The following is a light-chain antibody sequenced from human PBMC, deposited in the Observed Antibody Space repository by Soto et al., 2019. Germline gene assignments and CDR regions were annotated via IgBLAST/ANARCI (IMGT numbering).Light chain of an antibody. Sequence: ELVLTQSPGTLSLSPGEIATLSCRASQSVSSSYLAWYQQKPGQAPRLLIYGASSRATGIPDRFSGSGSGTDFTLTISRLEPEDVAAYYCQQYGSSPWTFGQGTKVEIK. V-gene: IGKV3-20*01. J-gene: IGKJ1*01. CDR3: QQYGSSPWT. CDR1: QSVSSSY. CDR2: GAS.